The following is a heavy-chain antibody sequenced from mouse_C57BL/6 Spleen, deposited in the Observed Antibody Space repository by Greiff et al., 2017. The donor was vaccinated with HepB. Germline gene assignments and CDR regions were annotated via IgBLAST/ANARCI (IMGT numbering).Heavy chain of an antibody. V-gene: IGHV10-3*01. J-gene: IGHJ4*01. CDR1: GFTFNTYA. CDR2: IRSKSSNYAT. CDR3: VSSLSPSYAMDY. D-gene: IGHD1-1*01. Sequence: EADGGLVQPKGSLKLSCAASGFTFNTYAMHWVRQAPGKGLEWVARIRSKSSNYATYYADSVKDRFTISRDDSQSMLYLQMNNLKTEDTAMYYCVSSLSPSYAMDYWGQGTSVTVSS.